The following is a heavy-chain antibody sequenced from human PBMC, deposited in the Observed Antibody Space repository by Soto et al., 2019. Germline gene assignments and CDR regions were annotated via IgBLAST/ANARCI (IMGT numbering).Heavy chain of an antibody. D-gene: IGHD5-18*01. CDR2: ISYSGST. V-gene: IGHV4-61*05. Sequence: SETLSLTCTVSGGSISSNNYYWGWIRQPPGKGLEWIGYISYSGSTNYNPSLQSRVTISVDTSKKQFSLKLSSVTAADTAVYYCARQRTAYYYFDYWGQGTLVTVSS. CDR3: ARQRTAYYYFDY. CDR1: GGSISSNNYY. J-gene: IGHJ4*02.